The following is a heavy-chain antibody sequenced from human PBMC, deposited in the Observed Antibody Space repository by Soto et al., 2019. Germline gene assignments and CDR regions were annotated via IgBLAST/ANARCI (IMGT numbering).Heavy chain of an antibody. J-gene: IGHJ6*02. CDR3: ARDLEDDSSGYYLTLASYYGMDV. CDR2: ISYDGSNK. CDR1: GFTFSSYA. D-gene: IGHD3-22*01. Sequence: GGSLRLSCAASGFTFSSYAMHWVRQAPGKGLEWVAVISYDGSNKYYADSVKGRFTISRDNSKNTLYLQMNSLRAEDTAVYYCARDLEDDSSGYYLTLASYYGMDVWGQGTTVTVSS. V-gene: IGHV3-30-3*01.